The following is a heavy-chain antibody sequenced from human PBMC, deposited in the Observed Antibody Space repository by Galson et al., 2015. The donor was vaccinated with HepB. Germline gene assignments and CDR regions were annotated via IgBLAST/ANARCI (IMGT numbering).Heavy chain of an antibody. V-gene: IGHV3-30*04. Sequence: SLRLSCAASGFTFSSYAMHWVRQAPGKGLEWVAVISYDGSNKYYADSVKGRFTISRDNSKNTLYLQMNSLRAEDTAVYYCARDIAAADYYYYYGIDVWGQGTTVTVSS. J-gene: IGHJ6*02. CDR1: GFTFSSYA. CDR2: ISYDGSNK. CDR3: ARDIAAADYYYYYGIDV. D-gene: IGHD6-13*01.